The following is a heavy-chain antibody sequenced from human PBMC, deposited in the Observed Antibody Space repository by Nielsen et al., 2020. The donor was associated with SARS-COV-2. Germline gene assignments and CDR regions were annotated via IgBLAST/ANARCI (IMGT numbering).Heavy chain of an antibody. J-gene: IGHJ4*02. D-gene: IGHD3-16*01. CDR2: INPNSGGT. V-gene: IGHV1-2*06. CDR3: ARDTGDFGY. Sequence: WVRQAPGQGLEWMGRINPNSGGTNYAQKFQGRVTMTRDTSITTAYMELSSLTYDDTAVYYCARDTGDFGYWGQGTLVTVSS.